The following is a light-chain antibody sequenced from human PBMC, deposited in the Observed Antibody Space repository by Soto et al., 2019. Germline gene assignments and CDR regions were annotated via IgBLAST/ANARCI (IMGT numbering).Light chain of an antibody. CDR1: QGISSY. CDR3: QQYYSHPHT. CDR2: AAS. V-gene: IGKV1-8*01. Sequence: AICMTQSTSSLSAVTGDRVNITCRASQGISSYLAWYQQKPGKVPNLLIYAASTLQRGVPSRFSGSGSGTDFTLTISCLQSEDFATYYCQQYYSHPHTFGQGTTVEI. J-gene: IGKJ2*01.